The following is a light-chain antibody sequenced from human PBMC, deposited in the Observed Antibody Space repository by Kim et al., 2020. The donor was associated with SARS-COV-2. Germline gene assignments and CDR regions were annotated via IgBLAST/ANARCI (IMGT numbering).Light chain of an antibody. CDR3: QAWDSSTDYV. CDR1: KLGDKY. V-gene: IGLV3-1*01. CDR2: QDS. J-gene: IGLJ1*01. Sequence: VPPGQTARITFSGDKLGDKYACWYQQKPGQSPVLVIYQDSKRPSGIPERFSGSNSGNTATLTISGTQAMDEADYYCQAWDSSTDYVFGTGTKVTVL.